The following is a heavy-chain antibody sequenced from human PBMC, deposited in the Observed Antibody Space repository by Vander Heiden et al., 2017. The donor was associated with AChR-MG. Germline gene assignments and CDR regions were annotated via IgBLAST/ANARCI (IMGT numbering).Heavy chain of an antibody. CDR3: ARTYTVTSVVGPFDY. CDR2: IDWDDDK. Sequence: QVTLRESGPALVKPTQTLTLTCTFSGFSFSISGMCVSWIRQPPGKALEWLARIDWDDDKYYSTSLKTRLTISKDTSKNQVVLTMTNMDPVDTATYYCARTYTVTSVVGPFDYWGQGTLVTVSS. V-gene: IGHV2-70*15. J-gene: IGHJ4*02. D-gene: IGHD4-17*01. CDR1: GFSFSISGMC.